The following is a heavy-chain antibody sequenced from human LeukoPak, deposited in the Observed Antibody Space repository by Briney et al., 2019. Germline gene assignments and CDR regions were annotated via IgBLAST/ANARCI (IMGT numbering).Heavy chain of an antibody. V-gene: IGHV3-7*03. CDR1: GFTFSNYW. CDR3: AKDRTRQAY. Sequence: GGSLRLSCAASGFTFSNYWMSWVRQTPGKGLEWVANIKEDGSDKYYVGSLKGRFTISRDNAKNSLYLQMNSLRAEDTAVYYCAKDRTRQAYWGQGTLVTVSS. J-gene: IGHJ4*02. CDR2: IKEDGSDK. D-gene: IGHD3-3*01.